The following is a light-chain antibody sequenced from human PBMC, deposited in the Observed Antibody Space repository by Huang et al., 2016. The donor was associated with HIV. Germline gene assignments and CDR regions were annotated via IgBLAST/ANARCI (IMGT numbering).Light chain of an antibody. J-gene: IGKJ2*01. CDR3: QQYNKWPPI. CDR2: GAS. V-gene: IGKV3-15*01. CDR1: QSVTSP. Sequence: EIVMTQSPATLSVSPGERAILSCRASQSVTSPLAWYQQKPGQAPRLLIYGASPRATGIPARFSGSGSGKEFTLTISSLQSEDFAVYYCQQYNKWPPIFGQGTKLEIK.